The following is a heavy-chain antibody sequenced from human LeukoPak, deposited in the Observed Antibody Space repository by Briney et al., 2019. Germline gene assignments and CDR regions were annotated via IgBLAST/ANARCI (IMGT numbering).Heavy chain of an antibody. Sequence: GGSLRLSCAASGFTFSSYAMSWVRQAPGKGLEWVSAISGSGGGTHYADSVEGRFTISRDNSKNTLYLQMNSLRAEDTAVYYCTRGLYQLPFHYDSSGYPLDYWGQGTLVTVSS. D-gene: IGHD3-22*01. CDR2: ISGSGGGT. V-gene: IGHV3-23*01. CDR1: GFTFSSYA. CDR3: TRGLYQLPFHYDSSGYPLDY. J-gene: IGHJ4*02.